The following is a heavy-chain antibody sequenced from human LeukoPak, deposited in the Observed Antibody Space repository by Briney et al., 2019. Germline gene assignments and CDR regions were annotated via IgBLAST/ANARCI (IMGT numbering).Heavy chain of an antibody. Sequence: WIGYIYYSGSTYYNPSLKSRVTISVDTSKNQFSLKLSSVTAADTAVYYCARGSIAVAASGYWGQGTLVTVSS. CDR2: IYYSGST. J-gene: IGHJ4*02. D-gene: IGHD6-19*01. CDR3: ARGSIAVAASGY. V-gene: IGHV4-31*02.